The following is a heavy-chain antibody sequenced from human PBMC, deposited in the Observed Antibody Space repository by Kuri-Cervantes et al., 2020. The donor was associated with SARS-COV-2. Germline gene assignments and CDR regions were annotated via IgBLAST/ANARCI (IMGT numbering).Heavy chain of an antibody. Sequence: GESLKISCAASGFTFSSYWMHWVRQAPGKGLVWVSRINSDGSSTSYADSVKGRFTISRDNAKNTLYLQMNSLRAEDTAVYYCAKDRGVYYYDSSGYDWFDPWGQGTLVTVSS. V-gene: IGHV3-74*01. CDR3: AKDRGVYYYDSSGYDWFDP. CDR2: INSDGSST. D-gene: IGHD3-22*01. J-gene: IGHJ5*02. CDR1: GFTFSSYW.